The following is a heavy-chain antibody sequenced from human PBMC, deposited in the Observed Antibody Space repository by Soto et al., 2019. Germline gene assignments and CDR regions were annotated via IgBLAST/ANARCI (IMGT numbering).Heavy chain of an antibody. CDR2: IIPIFGTA. V-gene: IGHV1-69*13. J-gene: IGHJ5*02. CDR3: ARDTADFWSGPKGWFDP. D-gene: IGHD3-3*01. CDR1: GGTFSSYA. Sequence: AVKVSCKASGGTFSSYAISWVRQAPGQGLEWMGGIIPIFGTANYAQKFQGRVTITADESTSTAYMELSSLRSEDTAVYYCARDTADFWSGPKGWFDPWGQGPLVPAPS.